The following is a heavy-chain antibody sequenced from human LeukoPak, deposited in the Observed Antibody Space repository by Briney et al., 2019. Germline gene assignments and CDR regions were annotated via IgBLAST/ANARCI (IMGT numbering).Heavy chain of an antibody. CDR1: GFTFSGYE. J-gene: IGHJ4*02. CDR2: ITSSGTSI. CDR3: ARVRPTIFGVIIEPYFDY. D-gene: IGHD3-3*01. Sequence: GGSLRLSCAASGFTFSGYEMIWVRQAPGKGLEGVSYITSSGTSIYYADSVKGRFTLSRDNTKNSLYLQMNSLRPEDTAVYYCARVRPTIFGVIIEPYFDYWGQGTLVTVSS. V-gene: IGHV3-48*03.